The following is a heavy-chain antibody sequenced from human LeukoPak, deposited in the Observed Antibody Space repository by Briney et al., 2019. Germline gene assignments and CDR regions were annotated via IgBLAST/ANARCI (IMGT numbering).Heavy chain of an antibody. CDR1: GFTVSSNY. Sequence: GGSLRLSCAASGFTVSSNYMSWVRQAPGKGLEWVGFIRSKAYGGTTGYAASVKGRFTISRDDSKSIAYLQMNSLKTEDTAVYYCTRDLPYSSGWYVYWGQGTLVTVSS. CDR2: IRSKAYGGTT. D-gene: IGHD6-19*01. V-gene: IGHV3-49*04. J-gene: IGHJ4*02. CDR3: TRDLPYSSGWYVY.